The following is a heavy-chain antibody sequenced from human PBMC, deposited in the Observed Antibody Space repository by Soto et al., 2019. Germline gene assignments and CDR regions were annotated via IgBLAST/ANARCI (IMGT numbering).Heavy chain of an antibody. CDR2: INPNSGGT. D-gene: IGHD6-13*01. CDR1: GYTFTGYY. J-gene: IGHJ6*02. Sequence: ASVKVSCKASGYTFTGYYMHWVRQAPGQGLEWMGWINPNSGGTNYAQKFQGWVTMTRDTSISTAYMELSRLRSDDTAVYYCARSSAAGNYYYAMDVPGQVPTVTVSS. V-gene: IGHV1-2*04. CDR3: ARSSAAGNYYYAMDV.